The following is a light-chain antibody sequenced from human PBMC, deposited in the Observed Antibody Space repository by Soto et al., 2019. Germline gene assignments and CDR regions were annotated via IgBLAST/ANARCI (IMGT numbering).Light chain of an antibody. CDR2: GNS. CDR3: KSYVSSLSDCV. J-gene: IGLJ3*02. V-gene: IGLV1-40*01. CDR1: SSNIGAGYD. Sequence: QSALTQPPSVSGAPGQRVTISCTGSSSNIGAGYDVHWYQQLPGTAPKLLIYGNSNRPSGVPDRFSGSKSGTSASLAITGLQAEDEADYYCKSYVSSLSDCVFGGGIKLTVL.